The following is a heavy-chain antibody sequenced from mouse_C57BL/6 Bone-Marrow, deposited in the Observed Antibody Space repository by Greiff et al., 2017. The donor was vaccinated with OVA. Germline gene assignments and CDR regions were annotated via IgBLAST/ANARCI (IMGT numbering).Heavy chain of an antibody. Sequence: VQLQESGPGLVQPSQSLSITCTVSGFSLTSYGVHWVRQSPGKGLEWLGVIWRGGSTDYNAAFMSRLSITKDNSKSQVFFKMNSLQADDTAIYYCAKNPLYYGRSYGYFDVWGTGTTVTVSS. CDR3: AKNPLYYGRSYGYFDV. CDR1: GFSLTSYG. CDR2: IWRGGST. V-gene: IGHV2-5*01. D-gene: IGHD1-1*01. J-gene: IGHJ1*03.